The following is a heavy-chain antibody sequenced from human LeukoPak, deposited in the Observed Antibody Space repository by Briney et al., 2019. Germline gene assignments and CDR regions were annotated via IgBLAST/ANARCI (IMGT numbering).Heavy chain of an antibody. J-gene: IGHJ6*03. V-gene: IGHV3-23*01. CDR2: ISANAVST. CDR1: RFTFSSYT. D-gene: IGHD2-2*01. Sequence: PGGSLRLSCADSRFTFSSYTMNWVRQSPGKGLEWVSGISANAVSTYYADPVKGRFTISRDNSKNTLYLHMDRLGTEDTAVYYCASMPSTEIYYFYYMDVWGKGTTVTVSS. CDR3: ASMPSTEIYYFYYMDV.